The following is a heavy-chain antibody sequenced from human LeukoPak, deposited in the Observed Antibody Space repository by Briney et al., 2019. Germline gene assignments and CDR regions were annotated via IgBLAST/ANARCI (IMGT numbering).Heavy chain of an antibody. CDR1: GFTFSSYE. D-gene: IGHD1-14*01. Sequence: GGSLRLSCAASGFTFSSYEMNWVRQAPGKGLEWVSYISSSGSTIYYADSVKGRFTISRDNAKNSLYLQMNSLRAEDTAVYYCATETIGRHYDYWGQGTLLTVSS. J-gene: IGHJ4*02. CDR2: ISSSGSTI. V-gene: IGHV3-48*03. CDR3: ATETIGRHYDY.